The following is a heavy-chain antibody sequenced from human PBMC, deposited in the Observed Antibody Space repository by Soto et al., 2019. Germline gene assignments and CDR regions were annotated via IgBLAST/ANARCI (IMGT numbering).Heavy chain of an antibody. D-gene: IGHD2-15*01. Sequence: PGGSLRLSCAASGFTFDDYAMHWVRQAPGKGLEWVSGISWNSGSIGYADSVKGRFTISRDNAKNSLYLQMNSLRAEDTALYYCAKTEAWSIVGAFDIWGQGTMVTVSS. J-gene: IGHJ3*02. CDR1: GFTFDDYA. CDR2: ISWNSGSI. V-gene: IGHV3-9*01. CDR3: AKTEAWSIVGAFDI.